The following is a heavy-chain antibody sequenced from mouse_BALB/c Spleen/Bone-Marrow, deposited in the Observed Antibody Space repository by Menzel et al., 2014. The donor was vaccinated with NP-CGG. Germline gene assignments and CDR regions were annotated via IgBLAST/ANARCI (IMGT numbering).Heavy chain of an antibody. J-gene: IGHJ4*01. CDR2: ISSGSSTI. D-gene: IGHD2-1*01. CDR3: ARFGNYGNYAMDY. CDR1: GFTFSSFG. V-gene: IGHV5-17*02. Sequence: EVNLVESGGGLVQPGGSRKLSCAASGFTFSSFGMHWVRQAPEKGLEWVAYISSGSSTIYYADTVKGRFTISRDNPKNTLILQITSRRSEDTAMYYCARFGNYGNYAMDYWGQGTSVTVSS.